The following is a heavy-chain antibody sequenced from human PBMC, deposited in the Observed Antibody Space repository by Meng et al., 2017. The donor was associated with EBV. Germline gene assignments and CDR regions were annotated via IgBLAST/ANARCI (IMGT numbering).Heavy chain of an antibody. D-gene: IGHD2-21*01. V-gene: IGHV7-4-1*02. Sequence: QVQLVQSGSELTKPXAVVMVPCKASGYSLSTFAMNWVRQAPGQGLEWMGWINTDTGYATYAQGFRGRFVFSLETSVSTAYLQINSLKAADTAMYYCARGLAYGDYGVDYWGQGTLVTVSS. J-gene: IGHJ4*02. CDR3: ARGLAYGDYGVDY. CDR2: INTDTGYA. CDR1: GYSLSTFA.